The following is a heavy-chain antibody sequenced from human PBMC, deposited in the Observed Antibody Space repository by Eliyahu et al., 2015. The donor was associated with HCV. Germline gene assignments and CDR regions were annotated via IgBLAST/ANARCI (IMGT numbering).Heavy chain of an antibody. Sequence: EVQLVESGGGLVRPGGSLTLSCAASGFXFSSHWMHWXRQSPEKGLVWVARIYYDGRSSSYAESVRGRFTISRDNAKNTLSLEMTSLRGDDTAVYYCVRDRHFDGSGYVTDVFDVWGQGTMVIVSS. D-gene: IGHD6-19*01. J-gene: IGHJ3*01. CDR3: VRDRHFDGSGYVTDVFDV. CDR1: GFXFSSHW. V-gene: IGHV3-74*01. CDR2: IYYDGRSS.